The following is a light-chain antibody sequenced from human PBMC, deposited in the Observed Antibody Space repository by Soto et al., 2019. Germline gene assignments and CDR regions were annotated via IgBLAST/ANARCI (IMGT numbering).Light chain of an antibody. Sequence: EVVMTQSPATLSVSPGERATLSCRASQGVSNNLAWYQQKPGQAPRLLIYGASTRATGIPARFSGSGSGTEFTLTISSLQSEDFAVYYCQQYNNWWTFGQGTKVEIK. V-gene: IGKV3-15*01. CDR1: QGVSNN. CDR2: GAS. J-gene: IGKJ1*01. CDR3: QQYNNWWT.